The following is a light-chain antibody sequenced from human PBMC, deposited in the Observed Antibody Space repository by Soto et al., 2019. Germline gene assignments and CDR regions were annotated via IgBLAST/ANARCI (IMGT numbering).Light chain of an antibody. V-gene: IGKV3D-7*01. Sequence: VMTQSPATLSLSPGERATLSCRASQSVSSSYLSWYQQKPGQAPRLLIYGASTRATGIPARFSGSGSGTDFTLTISSLQPEDFAVYYCQQDYNLPWTFGQGTKVDIK. CDR3: QQDYNLPWT. CDR2: GAS. CDR1: QSVSSSY. J-gene: IGKJ1*01.